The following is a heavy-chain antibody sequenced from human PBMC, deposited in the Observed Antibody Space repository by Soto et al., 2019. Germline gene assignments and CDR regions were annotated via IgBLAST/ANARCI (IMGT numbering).Heavy chain of an antibody. V-gene: IGHV3-66*01. CDR1: GFSVTNNY. Sequence: EVQVVESGGGLVQPGGSLRLSCAASGFSVTNNYMNWVRQAPGKGLEWVSIIDIGGNTYYAYSVKDRFTISRDNSRNTLYLDMDRLRAEDTAVYYCARGRGSTGYLGREHYFDYWGQGTLVTVSP. CDR2: IDIGGNT. CDR3: ARGRGSTGYLGREHYFDY. D-gene: IGHD2-2*01. J-gene: IGHJ4*02.